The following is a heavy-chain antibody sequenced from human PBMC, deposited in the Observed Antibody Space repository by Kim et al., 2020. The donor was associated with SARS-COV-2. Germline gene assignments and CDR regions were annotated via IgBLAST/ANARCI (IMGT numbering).Heavy chain of an antibody. J-gene: IGHJ6*01. CDR2: INHSGST. CDR1: GGSFSGYY. Sequence: SETLSLTCAVYGGSFSGYYWSWIRQPPGKGLEWIGEINHSGSTNYNPSLKSRVTISVDTSKNQFSLKLSSVTAADTAVYYCARVQAVAGTGGGDGDYYYG. D-gene: IGHD6-19*01. V-gene: IGHV4-34*01. CDR3: ARVQAVAGTGGGDGDYYYG.